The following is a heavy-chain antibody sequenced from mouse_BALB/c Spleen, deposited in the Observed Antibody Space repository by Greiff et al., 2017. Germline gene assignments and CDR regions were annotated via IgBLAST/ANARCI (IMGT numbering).Heavy chain of an antibody. CDR1: GFTFSSYA. J-gene: IGHJ1*01. CDR2: ISSGGST. V-gene: IGHV5-6-5*01. CDR3: ARGGRYFDV. Sequence: EVNVVESGGGLVKPGGSLKLSCAASGFTFSSYAMSWVRQTPEKRLEWVASISSGGSTYYPDSVKGRFTISRDNARNILYLQMSSLRSEDTAMYYCARGGRYFDVWGAGTTVTVSS.